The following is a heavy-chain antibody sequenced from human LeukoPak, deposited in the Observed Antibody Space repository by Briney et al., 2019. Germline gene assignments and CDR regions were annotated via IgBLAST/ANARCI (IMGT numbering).Heavy chain of an antibody. CDR2: ISAYNGNT. CDR3: ARASTDYDILTGYYSYYMDV. V-gene: IGHV1-18*01. D-gene: IGHD3-9*01. Sequence: ASVKVSCKASGYTFTSYGISWVRQAPGQGLEWMGWISAYNGNTNYAQKLQGRVTMTTDTSTSTAYMELRSLRSDDTAVYYCARASTDYDILTGYYSYYMDVWGKGTTVTVSS. J-gene: IGHJ6*03. CDR1: GYTFTSYG.